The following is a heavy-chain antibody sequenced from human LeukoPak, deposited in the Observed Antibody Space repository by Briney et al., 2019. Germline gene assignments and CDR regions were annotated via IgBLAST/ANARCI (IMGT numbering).Heavy chain of an antibody. Sequence: GGSLRLSCAASGFTFSSYWMNWARQAPGKGLEWVASINHNGNVNYYVDSVKGRFTISRDNAKNTLYLQMNSLRAEDTAVYYCAREYYDILTGYYTPDYWGQGTLVTVSS. J-gene: IGHJ4*02. CDR3: AREYYDILTGYYTPDY. V-gene: IGHV3-7*03. CDR1: GFTFSSYW. D-gene: IGHD3-9*01. CDR2: INHNGNVN.